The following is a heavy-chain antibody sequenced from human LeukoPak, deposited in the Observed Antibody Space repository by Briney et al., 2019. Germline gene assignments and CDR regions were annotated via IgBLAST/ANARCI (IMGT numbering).Heavy chain of an antibody. D-gene: IGHD2-15*01. V-gene: IGHV3-7*03. Sequence: PGGSLRLSCAASGFTFSSYWMSWVRQAPGKGLEWVANIKQDGSEKYYVDSVKGRFTISRDNAKNSLYLQMNSLRAEDTAVYYCARDRVVVVAATNYYYYGMDVWGQGTTVTVSS. CDR3: ARDRVVVVAATNYYYYGMDV. J-gene: IGHJ6*02. CDR1: GFTFSSYW. CDR2: IKQDGSEK.